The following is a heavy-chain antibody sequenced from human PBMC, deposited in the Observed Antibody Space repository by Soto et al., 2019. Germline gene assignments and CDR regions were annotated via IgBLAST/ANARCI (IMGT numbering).Heavy chain of an antibody. J-gene: IGHJ4*02. CDR1: GFTFSSYA. V-gene: IGHV3-23*01. D-gene: IGHD2-2*01. Sequence: GGSLRLSCAASGFTFSSYAMSWVRQAPGKGLEWVSAISGSGGSTYYEDSVKGRFTISRDNSKNTLYLQMNSLRAGDTAVYYCAKVASSQSPPYYFDYWGQGTLVTVSS. CDR2: ISGSGGST. CDR3: AKVASSQSPPYYFDY.